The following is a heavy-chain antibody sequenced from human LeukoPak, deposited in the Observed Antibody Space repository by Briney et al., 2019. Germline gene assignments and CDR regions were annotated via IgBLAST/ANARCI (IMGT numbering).Heavy chain of an antibody. CDR3: ASNPYCGGDCYFDY. D-gene: IGHD2-21*02. CDR2: IYHSGST. CDR1: GGSISSGGYS. V-gene: IGHV4-30-2*01. J-gene: IGHJ4*02. Sequence: PSETLSLTCTVSGGSISSGGYSWSWIRQPPGKGLEWIGYIYHSGSTYYNPSLKSRVTISVDRSKNQFSLKLSSVTAADTAVYYCASNPYCGGDCYFDYWGQGTLVTVSS.